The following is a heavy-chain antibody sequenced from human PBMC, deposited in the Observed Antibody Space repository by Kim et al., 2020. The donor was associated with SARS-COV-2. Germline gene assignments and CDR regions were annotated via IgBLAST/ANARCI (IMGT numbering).Heavy chain of an antibody. V-gene: IGHV1-8*01. CDR3: ARDRWELLPYYYYGMDV. J-gene: IGHJ6*02. Sequence: KFEGRVTMTRNSSTSTAYMELSSLRSEDTAVYYCARDRWELLPYYYYGMDVWGQGTTVTVSS. D-gene: IGHD1-26*01.